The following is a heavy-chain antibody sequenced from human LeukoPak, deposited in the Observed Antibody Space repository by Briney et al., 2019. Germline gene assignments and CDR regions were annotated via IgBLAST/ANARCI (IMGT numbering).Heavy chain of an antibody. D-gene: IGHD6-13*01. CDR1: GGSTSSYY. CDR2: IYYSGST. Sequence: SETLSLTCTVSGGSTSSYYWSWIRQPPGKGLEWIGYIYYSGSTNYNPSLKSRVTISVDTSKNQFSLKLSSVTAADTAVYYCARSTGYSIYYFDYWGQGTLVTVSS. V-gene: IGHV4-59*01. J-gene: IGHJ4*02. CDR3: ARSTGYSIYYFDY.